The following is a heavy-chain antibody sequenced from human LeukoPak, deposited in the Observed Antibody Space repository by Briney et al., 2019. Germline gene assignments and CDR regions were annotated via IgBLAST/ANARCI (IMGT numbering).Heavy chain of an antibody. D-gene: IGHD1-1*01. CDR3: ARGRYDWNDVGYFDY. CDR2: IFGNGRTT. J-gene: IGHJ4*02. Sequence: PGGSLRLSCAASGFTFSTYAMSWVRQAPGKGLEWVSAIFGNGRTTYSADSVKGRFAISRDNSKNTLYLQMNSLRAEDTAVYYCARGRYDWNDVGYFDYWGQGTLASVSS. V-gene: IGHV3-23*01. CDR1: GFTFSTYA.